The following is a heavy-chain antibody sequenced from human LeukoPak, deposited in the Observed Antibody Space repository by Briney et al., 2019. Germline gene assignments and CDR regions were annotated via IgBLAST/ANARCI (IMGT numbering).Heavy chain of an antibody. Sequence: PGGSLRLSCAASGFTVSSNYMSWLRQAPGKGLEWVSVIYTGGSTYFADSVKGRFTISRDNSKNTLYLQMNSLRVEDTAVYYCARDGVPAAIRWYFDLWGRGTLVTVSS. CDR1: GFTVSSNY. J-gene: IGHJ2*01. D-gene: IGHD2-2*01. CDR3: ARDGVPAAIRWYFDL. V-gene: IGHV3-53*01. CDR2: IYTGGST.